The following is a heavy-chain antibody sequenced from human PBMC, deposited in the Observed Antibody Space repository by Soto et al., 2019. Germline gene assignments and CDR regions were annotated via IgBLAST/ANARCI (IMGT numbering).Heavy chain of an antibody. D-gene: IGHD3-3*01. CDR2: INHSGST. CDR1: GVYLSCYY. J-gene: IGHJ6*02. CDR3: ARGYQGWSGYYIYYYGMDV. Sequence: PSDTLALSCAVYGVYLSCYYLSLIRNPPGKGLEWIGEINHSGSTNYNPSLKSRVTISVDTSKNQFSLKLSSVTAADTAVHYCARGYQGWSGYYIYYYGMDVWGQGNTVTVSS. V-gene: IGHV4-34*01.